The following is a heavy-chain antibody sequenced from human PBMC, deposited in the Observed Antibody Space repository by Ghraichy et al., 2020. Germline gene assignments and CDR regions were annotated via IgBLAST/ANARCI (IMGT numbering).Heavy chain of an antibody. CDR3: ARDIWYSSGWYDL. CDR1: GYTFTGYY. V-gene: IGHV1-2*02. D-gene: IGHD6-19*01. Sequence: ASVKVSCKASGYTFTGYYMHWVRQAPGQGLEWMGWINPNSGGTNYAQKFQGRVTMTRDTSISTAYMELSRLRSDDTAVYYCARDIWYSSGWYDLWGRGTLVTVSS. J-gene: IGHJ2*01. CDR2: INPNSGGT.